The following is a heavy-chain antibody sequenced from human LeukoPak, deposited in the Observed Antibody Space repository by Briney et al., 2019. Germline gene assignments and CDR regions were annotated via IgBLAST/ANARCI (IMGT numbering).Heavy chain of an antibody. CDR3: ARTRITMVRGTPTYYYYGMDV. J-gene: IGHJ6*02. Sequence: ASVKVSCKASGYTFTGYYMHWVRQAPGQGLEWMGWINPNSGGTNYAQKFQGRVTMTRDTSISTAYMELSRLGSDDTAVYYCARTRITMVRGTPTYYYYGMDVWGQGTTVTVSS. V-gene: IGHV1-2*02. CDR2: INPNSGGT. D-gene: IGHD3-10*01. CDR1: GYTFTGYY.